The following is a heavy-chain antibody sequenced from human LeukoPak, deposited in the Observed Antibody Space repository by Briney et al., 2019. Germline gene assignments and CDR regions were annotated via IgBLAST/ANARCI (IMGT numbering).Heavy chain of an antibody. CDR3: AKESDSSGLDY. V-gene: IGHV3-30*18. Sequence: LRLSCAASGFTFSSYGMHWVRQAPGKGLEWAAVISYDGSNKYYADSVKGRFTISRDNSKNTLYLQMNSLRAEDTAVYYCAKESDSSGLDYWGQGTLVTVSS. CDR1: GFTFSSYG. CDR2: ISYDGSNK. D-gene: IGHD6-19*01. J-gene: IGHJ4*02.